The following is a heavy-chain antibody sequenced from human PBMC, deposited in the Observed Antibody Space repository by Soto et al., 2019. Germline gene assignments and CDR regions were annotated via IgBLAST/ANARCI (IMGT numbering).Heavy chain of an antibody. V-gene: IGHV3-74*01. CDR2: INSGGSST. CDR1: GFTFSSYW. CDR3: ARDSGSYADY. J-gene: IGHJ4*02. D-gene: IGHD1-26*01. Sequence: EVQLVESGGGLVQPGGSLRLSCAASGFTFSSYWMHWVRQAPGKGLVWVSRINSGGSSTDYADSVKGRFTISRDNAKNTXXXXXXXXRAKDTAVYYCARDSGSYADYWGQGTLVTVSS.